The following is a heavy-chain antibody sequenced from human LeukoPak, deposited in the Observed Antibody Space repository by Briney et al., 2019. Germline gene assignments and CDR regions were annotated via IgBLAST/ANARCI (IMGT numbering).Heavy chain of an antibody. Sequence: ASVKVSCKASGYSFTDFHVHWVRQALGQGLEWVGIINPTSGATTYAQKFQGRVTMTGDMSTSTVYMELSGLGSEDTAVYYCAREVSWTTVTTRHYFYYYMDVWGKGTTVTVSS. V-gene: IGHV1-46*01. J-gene: IGHJ6*03. CDR2: INPTSGAT. D-gene: IGHD4-11*01. CDR3: AREVSWTTVTTRHYFYYYMDV. CDR1: GYSFTDFH.